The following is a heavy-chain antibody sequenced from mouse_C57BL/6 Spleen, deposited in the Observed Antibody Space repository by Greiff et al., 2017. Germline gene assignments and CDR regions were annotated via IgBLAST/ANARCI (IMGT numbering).Heavy chain of an antibody. J-gene: IGHJ1*03. CDR2: IYPGSGNT. V-gene: IGHV1-84*01. D-gene: IGHD1-1*01. CDR3: ARWSYYGSSYWYFDV. Sequence: QVQLQQSGPELVKPGASVKISCKASGYTFTDYYINWVKQRPGQGLGWIGWIYPGSGNTKYNEKFKGKATLTVDTSSSTAYMQLSSLTSEDSAVYFCARWSYYGSSYWYFDVWGTGTTVTVSS. CDR1: GYTFTDYY.